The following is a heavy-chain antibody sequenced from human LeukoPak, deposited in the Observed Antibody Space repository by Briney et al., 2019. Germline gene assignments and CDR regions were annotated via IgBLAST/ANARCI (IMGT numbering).Heavy chain of an antibody. CDR3: ATGRDSYKTGH. V-gene: IGHV4-59*03. J-gene: IGHJ4*02. CDR1: GVSYSPGH. D-gene: IGHD5-24*01. CDR2: ICDNGNT. Sequence: PSETLSLTCTFSGVSYSPGHWSWIRQPPGKGLEWIGVICDNGNTDYNPSPKSRVTISVDTSKRQFSLKLSSLAAADTAVYYCATGRDSYKTGHWGQGTLVTVSS.